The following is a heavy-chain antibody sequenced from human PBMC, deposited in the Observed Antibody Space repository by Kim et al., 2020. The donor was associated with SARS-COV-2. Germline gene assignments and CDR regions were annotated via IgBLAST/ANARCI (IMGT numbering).Heavy chain of an antibody. CDR1: GYTFTSYG. J-gene: IGHJ3*02. V-gene: IGHV1-18*01. CDR2: ISAYNGNT. D-gene: IGHD3-16*02. CDR3: ARDWTPEFTFGGVIVRFDAFDI. Sequence: ASVKVSCKASGYTFTSYGISWVRQAPGQGLEWMGWISAYNGNTNYAQKLQGRVTMTTDTSTSTAYMELRSLRSDDTAVYYCARDWTPEFTFGGVIVRFDAFDIWGQETMVTISS.